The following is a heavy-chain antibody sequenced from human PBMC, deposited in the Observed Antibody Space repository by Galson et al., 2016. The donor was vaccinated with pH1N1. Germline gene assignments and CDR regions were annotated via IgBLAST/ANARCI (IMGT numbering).Heavy chain of an antibody. D-gene: IGHD4-17*01. J-gene: IGHJ3*02. CDR1: GYRFTSYW. Sequence: QSGAEVTKPGESLKISCKASGYRFTSYWIAWVRQVPGEGLEWVGVVNPGGSIIRYSPPFQGQVTTSNDRSINTAYLHWISLKASDTATYYCARQYDFGDYRGDALDIWGQGTMVIVSS. V-gene: IGHV5-51*01. CDR2: VNPGGSII. CDR3: ARQYDFGDYRGDALDI.